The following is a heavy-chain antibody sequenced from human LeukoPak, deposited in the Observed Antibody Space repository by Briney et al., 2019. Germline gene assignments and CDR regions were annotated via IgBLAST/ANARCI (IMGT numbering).Heavy chain of an antibody. CDR3: ARKRNYYDSSGYRPTYNWFDP. Sequence: PSETLSLTCTVSGGSISSSSYYWGWIRQPPGKGLEWIGSIYYSGSTYYNPSLKSRVTISVDTSKNQFSLKLSSVTAADTAVYYCARKRNYYDSSGYRPTYNWFDPGGQGTLVTVSS. CDR1: GGSISSSSYY. J-gene: IGHJ5*02. V-gene: IGHV4-39*01. D-gene: IGHD3-22*01. CDR2: IYYSGST.